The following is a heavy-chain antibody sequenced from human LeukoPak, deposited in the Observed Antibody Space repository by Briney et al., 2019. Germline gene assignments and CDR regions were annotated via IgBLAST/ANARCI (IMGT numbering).Heavy chain of an antibody. Sequence: GGSLRLSCAASGFTVSSNYMSWVRQAPGKGLVWVSVIYSGGSTYYADSVKGRFTISRDNSKNTLYLQMNSLRAEDTAVYYCASSIAVAGTIYWGQGTLVTVSS. CDR2: IYSGGST. J-gene: IGHJ4*02. CDR3: ASSIAVAGTIY. V-gene: IGHV3-53*01. D-gene: IGHD6-19*01. CDR1: GFTVSSNY.